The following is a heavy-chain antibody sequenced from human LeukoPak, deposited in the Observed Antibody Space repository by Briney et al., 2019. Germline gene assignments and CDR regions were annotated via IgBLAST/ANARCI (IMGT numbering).Heavy chain of an antibody. CDR3: ARGLGDYYDSSGDDY. Sequence: SETLSLTCPVYRWSFSRYYWSWIRQPPAKGLEGIGEINHSGSTNYNPSLKSRVTISVDTSKNQFSLKLSSVTAADTAVYYCARGLGDYYDSSGDDYWGQGTLVTVSS. J-gene: IGHJ4*02. CDR2: INHSGST. V-gene: IGHV4-34*01. CDR1: RWSFSRYY. D-gene: IGHD3-22*01.